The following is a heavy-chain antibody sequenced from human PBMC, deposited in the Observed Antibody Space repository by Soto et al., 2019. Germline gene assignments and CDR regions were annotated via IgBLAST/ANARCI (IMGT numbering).Heavy chain of an antibody. Sequence: GGSLRLSCAASGSTFSNPWMTWVRQAPGKGLEWVANMNQDGSEKYYEDSVKGRFTISRDNAKNSLSLQMNSLRAEDTAVYFCARDNRGTFDYWGQGALVTVSS. J-gene: IGHJ4*02. CDR3: ARDNRGTFDY. D-gene: IGHD7-27*01. V-gene: IGHV3-7*03. CDR1: GSTFSNPW. CDR2: MNQDGSEK.